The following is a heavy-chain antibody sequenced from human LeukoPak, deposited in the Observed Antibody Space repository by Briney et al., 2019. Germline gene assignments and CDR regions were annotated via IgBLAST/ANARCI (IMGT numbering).Heavy chain of an antibody. Sequence: GGSLRLSCAASGFTFSSYAMSWVRQVPGKGLQCVSIITGAGGIIYYADSVKGRFTISRDDSKNTLYLQMNSLRAEDTAVYYCAYDYWGQGTLVTVSS. CDR2: ITGAGGII. CDR1: GFTFSSYA. CDR3: AYDY. V-gene: IGHV3-23*01. J-gene: IGHJ4*02.